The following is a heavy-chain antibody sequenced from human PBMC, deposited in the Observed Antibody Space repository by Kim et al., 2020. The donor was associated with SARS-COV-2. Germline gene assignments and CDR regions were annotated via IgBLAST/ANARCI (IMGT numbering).Heavy chain of an antibody. D-gene: IGHD3-22*01. CDR3: VKALRSDSSGYLDY. J-gene: IGHJ4*02. CDR1: GFTFSSYA. V-gene: IGHV3-64D*09. CDR2: ISSNGGST. Sequence: GGSLRLSCSASGFTFSSYAMHWVRQAPGKGLEYVSAISSNGGSTYYADSVKGRFTISRDNSKNTLYLQMSSLRAEDTAVYYCVKALRSDSSGYLDYWGQGTLVTVSS.